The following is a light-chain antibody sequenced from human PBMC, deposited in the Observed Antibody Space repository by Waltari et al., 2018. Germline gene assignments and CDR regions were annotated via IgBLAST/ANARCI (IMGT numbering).Light chain of an antibody. CDR1: KLGETY. CDR3: QAWDSTTRV. V-gene: IGLV3-1*01. Sequence: SYEVTQPPSVSVSPGQTASITCSGDKLGETYASWYQQKPGQSPVLVIYKDNKRPSGIPERFSGSSSGNTATLTISGTQAMDEADYYCQAWDSTTRVFGAGTKVTVL. CDR2: KDN. J-gene: IGLJ1*01.